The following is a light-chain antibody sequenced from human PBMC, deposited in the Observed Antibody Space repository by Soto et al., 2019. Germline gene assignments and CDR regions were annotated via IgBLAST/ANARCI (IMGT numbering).Light chain of an antibody. Sequence: DIQLTQSPSCLSASVGDGVTITCRASQGIYNYLAWYQQKPGKAPKLLIYSASTLQSGVPARFSGSGSGTDFTLTISNLQPEDFATYYCQQLNAYPLTFGQGTRLEIK. CDR2: SAS. V-gene: IGKV1-9*01. CDR3: QQLNAYPLT. J-gene: IGKJ5*01. CDR1: QGIYNY.